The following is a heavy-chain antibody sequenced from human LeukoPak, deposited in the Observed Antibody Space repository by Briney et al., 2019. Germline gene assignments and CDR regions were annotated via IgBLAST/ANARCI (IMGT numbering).Heavy chain of an antibody. V-gene: IGHV4-59*11. CDR1: GGSIGSHY. J-gene: IGHJ5*02. Sequence: PSETLSLTCTVSGGSIGSHYRSWIRQSPGKGLEWIGFMYNSGSTKYNPSLQSRVTISVDTSKNQFSLKLSSVTAADTAVYYCARYCSGGNCYNWFDPWGQGTLVTVSS. CDR3: ARYCSGGNCYNWFDP. CDR2: MYNSGST. D-gene: IGHD2-15*01.